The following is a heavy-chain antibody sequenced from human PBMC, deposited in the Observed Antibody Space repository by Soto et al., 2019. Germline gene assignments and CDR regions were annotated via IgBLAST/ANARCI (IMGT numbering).Heavy chain of an antibody. D-gene: IGHD6-6*01. CDR2: IKQDGSEK. J-gene: IGHJ6*03. V-gene: IGHV3-7*01. CDR1: GFTFSSYW. Sequence: GGSLRLSCAASGFTFSSYWMSWVRQAPGKGLEWVANIKQDGSEKYYVDSVKGRFTISRDNAKNSLYLQMNSLRAEDTAVYYCARRGEDSSSSWEVWYYYYMDVWGKGTTVTVSS. CDR3: ARRGEDSSSSWEVWYYYYMDV.